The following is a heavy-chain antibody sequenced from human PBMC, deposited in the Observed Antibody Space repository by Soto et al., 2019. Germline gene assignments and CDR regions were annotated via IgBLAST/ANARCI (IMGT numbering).Heavy chain of an antibody. J-gene: IGHJ3*02. Sequence: GGSLRLSCAASGFTVSTSQMTWVRQAPGKGLEWVSVIFIGGTTQYAESVKGRFTISRDKSENTVVLQMNSVRAEDTAVYYCAKSYSGDRWLLDIWGQGTMVTVSS. D-gene: IGHD3-22*01. CDR1: GFTVSTSQ. V-gene: IGHV3-53*01. CDR3: AKSYSGDRWLLDI. CDR2: IFIGGTT.